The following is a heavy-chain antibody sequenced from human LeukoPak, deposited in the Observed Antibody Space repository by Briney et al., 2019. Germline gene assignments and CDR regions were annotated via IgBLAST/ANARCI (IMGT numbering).Heavy chain of an antibody. CDR2: IYYSGST. V-gene: IGHV4-31*03. CDR3: ARIQYYYYYGMDV. Sequence: SETLSLTCTVSGGSISSGGYYWRWIRQHPGKGLEWIGYIYYSGSTYYNPSLKSRVTISVDTSKNQFSLKLSSVTAADTAVYYCARIQYYYYYGMDVWGQGTTVTVSS. J-gene: IGHJ6*02. CDR1: GGSISSGGYY.